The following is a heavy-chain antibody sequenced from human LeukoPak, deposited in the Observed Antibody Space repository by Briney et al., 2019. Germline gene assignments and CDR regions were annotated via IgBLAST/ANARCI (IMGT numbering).Heavy chain of an antibody. V-gene: IGHV3-21*01. Sequence: GGSLRLSCAASGFTFSSYSMNWVRQAPGKGLEWVSSTSSSSSYIYYADSVKGRFTISRDNAKNSLYLQMNSLRAEDTAVYYCAVDGSGSYYFDYWGQGTLVTVSS. CDR2: TSSSSSYI. D-gene: IGHD3-10*01. CDR1: GFTFSSYS. CDR3: AVDGSGSYYFDY. J-gene: IGHJ4*02.